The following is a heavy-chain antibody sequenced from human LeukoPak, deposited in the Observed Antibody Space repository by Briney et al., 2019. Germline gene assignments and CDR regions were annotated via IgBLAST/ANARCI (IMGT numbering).Heavy chain of an antibody. CDR1: GGSISSGGYS. D-gene: IGHD2-21*02. J-gene: IGHJ4*02. Sequence: SETLSLTCAVSGGSISSGGYSWRWLRQPPGKGLEWIGYIYHSGSTYYNPSLKSRVTISVDRSKNQFSLKLSSVTAADTAVYYCARLVVTAKVGYYFDYWGQGTLVTVSS. CDR2: IYHSGST. CDR3: ARLVVTAKVGYYFDY. V-gene: IGHV4-30-2*01.